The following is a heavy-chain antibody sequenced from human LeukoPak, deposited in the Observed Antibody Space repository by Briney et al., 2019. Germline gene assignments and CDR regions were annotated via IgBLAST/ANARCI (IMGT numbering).Heavy chain of an antibody. D-gene: IGHD6-19*01. J-gene: IGHJ4*02. CDR3: ASTRSTSDWYIRGFEY. CDR2: ISSSGSIT. Sequence: PGGSLRLSCAGSGFSFSSYEMNWVRQAPGKGLEWISYISSSGSITFYADSEKGRFTISRDNARNSLYLQMNSLRAEDTAVYYCASTRSTSDWYIRGFEYWGQGTLVTVPS. V-gene: IGHV3-48*03. CDR1: GFSFSSYE.